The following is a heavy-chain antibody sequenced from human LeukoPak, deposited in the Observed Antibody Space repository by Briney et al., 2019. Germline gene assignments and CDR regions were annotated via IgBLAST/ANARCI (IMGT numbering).Heavy chain of an antibody. J-gene: IGHJ3*02. CDR1: GGTFSSYA. D-gene: IGHD1-26*01. Sequence: ASVKVSCKASGGTFSSYAISWVRQAPGQGLEWMGGIIPIFGTANYAQKFQGRVTITADESTSTAYMELSSLRSEDTAVYYCARDRGSGTGLIRPHDAFDIWGQGTMVTVSS. V-gene: IGHV1-69*13. CDR3: ARDRGSGTGLIRPHDAFDI. CDR2: IIPIFGTA.